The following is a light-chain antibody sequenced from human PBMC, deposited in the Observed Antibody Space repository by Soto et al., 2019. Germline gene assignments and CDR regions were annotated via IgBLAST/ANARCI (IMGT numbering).Light chain of an antibody. CDR1: SSDVGSYNR. CDR3: CSYTSGTHYV. J-gene: IGLJ1*01. Sequence: QSALTQPPSVSGSPGQSVTISCTGTSSDVGSYNRVSWYQQPPGTAPKLMIYEVSNRPSGVPDRFSGSKSGNTASLTISGLQAEDEGAYYCCSYTSGTHYVFGTGTKVTVL. V-gene: IGLV2-18*02. CDR2: EVS.